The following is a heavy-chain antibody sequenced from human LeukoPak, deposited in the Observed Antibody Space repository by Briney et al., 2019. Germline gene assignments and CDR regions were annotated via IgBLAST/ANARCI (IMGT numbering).Heavy chain of an antibody. CDR2: LYSDGNT. J-gene: IGHJ4*02. CDR3: ARGAGTLASITFPL. CDR1: GFPVITND. Sequence: GGSLCLSRAPSGFPVITNDMTWVRQAPGKGLEWVSVLYSDGNTKYADSVQGRFTISRDNSKNTPYLEINSLSPDDTAVYYCARGAGTLASITFPLWGQATLVTVSS. D-gene: IGHD5-12*01. V-gene: IGHV3-53*01.